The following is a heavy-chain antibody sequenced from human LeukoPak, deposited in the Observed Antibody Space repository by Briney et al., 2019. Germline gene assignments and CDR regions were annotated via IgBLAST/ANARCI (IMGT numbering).Heavy chain of an antibody. Sequence: GGSLRLSCAASGFTFNNYAIHWVRQAPGKGLEWVAVISSDGRDKHYADSVKGRFTISRDNSKNTLYLQMNSLRTEDTAVYYCARDSRKSADYYFDYWGQGSLVTVSS. D-gene: IGHD2-21*02. CDR1: GFTFNNYA. CDR2: ISSDGRDK. CDR3: ARDSRKSADYYFDY. J-gene: IGHJ4*02. V-gene: IGHV3-30*04.